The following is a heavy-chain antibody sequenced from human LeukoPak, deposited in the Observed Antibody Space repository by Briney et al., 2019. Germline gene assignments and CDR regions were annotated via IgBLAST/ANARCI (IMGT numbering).Heavy chain of an antibody. J-gene: IGHJ4*02. V-gene: IGHV3-23*01. CDR2: ISGSGGST. CDR1: GFTFSSYA. D-gene: IGHD3-3*01. CDR3: AKAAGYYDFWSGYPLCNY. Sequence: PGGSLRLSCAASGFTFSSYAMSWVRQAPGKGLEWVSAISGSGGSTYYADSVKGRFTISRDNSKNTLYLQMNSLRAEDTAVYYCAKAAGYYDFWSGYPLCNYWGQGTLVTVSS.